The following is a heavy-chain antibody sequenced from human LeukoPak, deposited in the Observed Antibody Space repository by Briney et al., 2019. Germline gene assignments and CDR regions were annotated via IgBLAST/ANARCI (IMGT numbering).Heavy chain of an antibody. D-gene: IGHD1-26*01. V-gene: IGHV3-23*01. J-gene: IGHJ4*02. CDR3: AKLSRRDQRERKIPPSTLGY. CDR2: ISGSGGST. Sequence: GSLRLSCAASGFTFSSYAMSWVRQIPGKGLEWVSAISGSGGSTYYADSVKGRFTISRDNSKNTLYLQMNSLRAEDTAVYYCAKLSRRDQRERKIPPSTLGYWGQGTLVTVSS. CDR1: GFTFSSYA.